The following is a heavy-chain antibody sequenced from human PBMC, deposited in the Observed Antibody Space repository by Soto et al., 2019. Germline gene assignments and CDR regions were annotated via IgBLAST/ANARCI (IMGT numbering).Heavy chain of an antibody. CDR2: ISSSGSTI. CDR1: GFTFSDYY. Sequence: GSLRLSCAASGFTFSDYYMSWIRQAPGKGLEWVSYISSSGSTIYYADSVKGRFTISRDNAKNSLYLQMNSLRAEDTAVYYCARDSDPGVATTALDYWGQGTLVTVSS. V-gene: IGHV3-11*01. J-gene: IGHJ4*02. D-gene: IGHD5-12*01. CDR3: ARDSDPGVATTALDY.